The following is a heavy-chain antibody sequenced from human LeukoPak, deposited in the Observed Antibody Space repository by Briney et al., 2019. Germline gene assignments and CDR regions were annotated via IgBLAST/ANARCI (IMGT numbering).Heavy chain of an antibody. CDR3: AKDGKSVVVSAAKGTYFDY. CDR2: ISYDGSNK. Sequence: PGGSLRLSCAASGFTFSSCGMHWVRQAPGKGLEWVAVISYDGSNKYYADSVKGRFTISRDNSKSTLYLQMNSLRAGDTAVYYCAKDGKSVVVSAAKGTYFDYWGQGTLVTVSS. CDR1: GFTFSSCG. J-gene: IGHJ4*02. V-gene: IGHV3-30*18. D-gene: IGHD2-2*01.